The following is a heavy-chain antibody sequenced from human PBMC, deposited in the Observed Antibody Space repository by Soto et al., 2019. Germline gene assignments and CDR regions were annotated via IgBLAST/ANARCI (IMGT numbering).Heavy chain of an antibody. V-gene: IGHV4-38-2*01. CDR3: ARVGRTTPYWYFDL. Sequence: SETLSLTCAVSGYAISSGYYWGWIRQPPGKGLEWIGSIYHSGSTYYNPSLKSRVTISVDTSKNQFSLKLSSVTAADTSVDYCARVGRTTPYWYFDLWGRGTLGTLSS. CDR1: GYAISSGYY. J-gene: IGHJ2*01. CDR2: IYHSGST. D-gene: IGHD1-26*01.